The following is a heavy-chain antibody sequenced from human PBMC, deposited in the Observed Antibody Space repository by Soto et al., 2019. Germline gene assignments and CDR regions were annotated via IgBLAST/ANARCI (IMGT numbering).Heavy chain of an antibody. CDR3: ARSLGWYAVDY. J-gene: IGHJ4*02. CDR2: MSHIGSV. CDR1: GGSIGSNYY. V-gene: IGHV4-4*02. Sequence: QVLLQEPGPGLVQPSGTLSLSCVVSGGSIGSNYYWGWVRQPPGKGREWLGDMSHIGSVNYNPSLKSRVTISMDKSQNQCSLKLGSMTAADTAVYYCARSLGWYAVDYWGQGTLVIVSS. D-gene: IGHD6-19*01.